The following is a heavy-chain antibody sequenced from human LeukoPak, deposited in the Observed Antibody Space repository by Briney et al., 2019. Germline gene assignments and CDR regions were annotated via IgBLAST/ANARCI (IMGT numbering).Heavy chain of an antibody. D-gene: IGHD3-22*01. J-gene: IGHJ6*02. Sequence: GGSLRLSCAASGFTFSSHWMYWVRHAPGKGLLWVSRIRSDGRDTTYADSVKGRFTISRDNAKNTLDLQMNILRAEDTAVYYCATDMGEAGSGSYRFGLDVWGQGTTVTVSS. CDR2: IRSDGRDT. CDR1: GFTFSSHW. V-gene: IGHV3-74*01. CDR3: ATDMGEAGSGSYRFGLDV.